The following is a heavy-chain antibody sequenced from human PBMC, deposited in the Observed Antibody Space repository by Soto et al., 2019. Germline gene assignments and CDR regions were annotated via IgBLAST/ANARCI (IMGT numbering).Heavy chain of an antibody. V-gene: IGHV1-18*01. CDR1: DYTFASYG. D-gene: IGHD3-9*01. Sequence: VASVKVSCKASDYTFASYGISWVRQAPGQGLEWMGWISAYTGSTNYAQIFQGRLTLTTDTSTSTAYMELRSLISDDTAVYYCARDVDDRLTGYYIPFDYWGQGTQVTVSS. J-gene: IGHJ4*02. CDR3: ARDVDDRLTGYYIPFDY. CDR2: ISAYTGST.